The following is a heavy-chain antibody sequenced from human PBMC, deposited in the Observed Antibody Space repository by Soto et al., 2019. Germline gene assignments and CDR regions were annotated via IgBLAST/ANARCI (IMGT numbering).Heavy chain of an antibody. CDR2: IWYDGSNK. CDR3: ARAPETTVVTPWFYFDY. CDR1: GFTFSSYG. Sequence: QVQLVESGGGVVQPGRSLRLSCAASGFTFSSYGMHGVRQAPGKGLEWVAVIWYDGSNKYYADSVKGRFTISRDNSKNTLYLQMNSLRAEDTAVYYCARAPETTVVTPWFYFDYWGQGTLVTVSS. D-gene: IGHD4-17*01. J-gene: IGHJ4*02. V-gene: IGHV3-33*01.